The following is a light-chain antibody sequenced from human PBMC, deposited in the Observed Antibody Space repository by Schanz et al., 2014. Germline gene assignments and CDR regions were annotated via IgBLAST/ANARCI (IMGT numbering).Light chain of an antibody. CDR1: QGISSY. CDR3: QQSYSMPRT. CDR2: AAS. V-gene: IGKV1-39*01. Sequence: IQLTQSPSSLSASVGDRVTLTCRASQGISSYLAWYQQKPGKAPKLLIYAASTLQSGVPSRFSGSGSGTDFTLTISSLQPEDFATYYCQQSYSMPRTFGHGTKVEI. J-gene: IGKJ1*01.